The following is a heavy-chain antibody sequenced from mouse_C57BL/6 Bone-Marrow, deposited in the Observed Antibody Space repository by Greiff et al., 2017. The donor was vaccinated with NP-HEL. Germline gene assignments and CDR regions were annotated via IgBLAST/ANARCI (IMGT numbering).Heavy chain of an antibody. D-gene: IGHD2-2*01. V-gene: IGHV10-3*01. CDR2: ISSKSSNYTT. CDR1: GFTFTTYA. CDR3: VGAPRHGNDFAY. Sequence: EVKLMESGGGLVQPKGSLKLSCAASGFTFTTYAMHWVRQAPGKGLEWVARISSKSSNYTTYYAVSVKDRFTISRDDSQSMLYLQMNNLKTEDTALYYCVGAPRHGNDFAYWGQGTLVTVSA. J-gene: IGHJ3*01.